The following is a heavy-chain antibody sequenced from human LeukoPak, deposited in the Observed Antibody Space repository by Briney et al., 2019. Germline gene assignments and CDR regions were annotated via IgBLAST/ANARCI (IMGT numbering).Heavy chain of an antibody. D-gene: IGHD3-10*01. Sequence: PGESLKISCKGSGYRFSTYWLGWVRQMPGKGLEWMGIIYPGDSDTRYSPSFQGQVTFPVDKSVDTAYLQWSTLKASDSAMYYCARRATYGLDIWGRGTMVTVSS. CDR3: ARRATYGLDI. V-gene: IGHV5-51*01. J-gene: IGHJ3*02. CDR2: IYPGDSDT. CDR1: GYRFSTYW.